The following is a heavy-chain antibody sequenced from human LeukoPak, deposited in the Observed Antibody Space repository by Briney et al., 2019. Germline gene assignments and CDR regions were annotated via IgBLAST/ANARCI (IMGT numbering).Heavy chain of an antibody. CDR1: GGSISSSSHY. J-gene: IGHJ4*02. D-gene: IGHD3-10*01. Sequence: TSETLSLTCTVSGGSISSSSHYWAWIRQPQGKGLEWLATISESGTTYYNPSLKSRVTISVDTSKNQFSLKQGSVTAADTAVFYCARYSGSYFDYWGQGTLVTVSS. V-gene: IGHV4-39*01. CDR2: ISESGTT. CDR3: ARYSGSYFDY.